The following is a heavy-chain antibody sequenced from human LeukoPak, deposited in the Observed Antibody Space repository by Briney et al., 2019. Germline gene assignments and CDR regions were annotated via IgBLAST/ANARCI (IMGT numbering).Heavy chain of an antibody. Sequence: HPGGSLRLSCSASGFTVSNNYMSWGRQAPGKGLGWGSVIYSGGNTYYADSVKGRFTISRDNYKNALNLQMNNLRAEDTAVFYCARSSSGYHFDYWGQGTLVTVSS. CDR3: ARSSSGYHFDY. CDR2: IYSGGNT. V-gene: IGHV3-66*01. J-gene: IGHJ4*02. CDR1: GFTVSNNY. D-gene: IGHD3-22*01.